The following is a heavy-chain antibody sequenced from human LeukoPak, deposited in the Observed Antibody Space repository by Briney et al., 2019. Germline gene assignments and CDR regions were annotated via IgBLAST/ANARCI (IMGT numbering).Heavy chain of an antibody. Sequence: PSETLSLTCTVSGGSISSSSYYWSWIRQPPGKGLEWIGEINHSGSTNYNPSLKSRVTISVDTSKNQFSLKLSSVTAADTAVYYCARVDYDFWSYGMDVWGQGTTVTVSS. V-gene: IGHV4-39*07. CDR1: GGSISSSSYY. CDR2: INHSGST. D-gene: IGHD3-3*01. CDR3: ARVDYDFWSYGMDV. J-gene: IGHJ6*02.